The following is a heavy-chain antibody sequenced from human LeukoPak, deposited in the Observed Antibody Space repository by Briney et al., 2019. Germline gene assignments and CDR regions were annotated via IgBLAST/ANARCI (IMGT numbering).Heavy chain of an antibody. J-gene: IGHJ4*02. Sequence: ASETLSLTCTVSGGSISSGSYYWSWIRQPAGKGLEWIGRIYTSGSTNYNPSLKSRVTISVDTSKNQFSLKLSSVTAADTAVYYCARDSPVLTYWGQGTLVTVSS. D-gene: IGHD3-16*01. CDR2: IYTSGST. V-gene: IGHV4-61*02. CDR3: ARDSPVLTY. CDR1: GGSISSGSYY.